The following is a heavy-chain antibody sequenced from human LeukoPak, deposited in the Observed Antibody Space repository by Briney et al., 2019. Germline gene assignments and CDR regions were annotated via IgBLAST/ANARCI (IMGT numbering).Heavy chain of an antibody. V-gene: IGHV3-23*01. CDR3: AKKRIAVAMGSCFDH. CDR1: GFTFSNYD. D-gene: IGHD6-19*01. Sequence: GGSLRLSCVASGFTFSNYDMNWVRQAPGKGLEWVSAISDSGGRTYYADSVTGRFTISRDNSKNTLYLEMSSLRAEDTAVYYCAKKRIAVAMGSCFDHWGQGTLVTVSS. CDR2: ISDSGGRT. J-gene: IGHJ4*02.